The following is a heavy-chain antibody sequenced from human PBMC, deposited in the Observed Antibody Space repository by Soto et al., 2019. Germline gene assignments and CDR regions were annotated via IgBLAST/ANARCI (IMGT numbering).Heavy chain of an antibody. CDR1: GGTFSSYA. CDR2: IIPIFGTA. D-gene: IGHD3-3*01. J-gene: IGHJ6*02. V-gene: IGHV1-69*13. CDR3: ARDERITIFGVVIRATKDYYYYGMDV. Sequence: ASVKVSCKASGGTFSSYAISWVRQAPGQGLEWMGGIIPIFGTANYAQKFQGRVTITADESTSTAYMELSSLRSEDTAVYYCARDERITIFGVVIRATKDYYYYGMDVWGQGTTVTVSS.